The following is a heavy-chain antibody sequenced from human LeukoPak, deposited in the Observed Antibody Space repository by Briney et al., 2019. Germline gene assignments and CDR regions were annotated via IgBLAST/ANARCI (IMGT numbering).Heavy chain of an antibody. CDR3: ARRLSYFDD. CDR1: GFTFSNYW. J-gene: IGHJ4*02. V-gene: IGHV3-7*01. Sequence: GGSVRLSCLASGFTFSNYWMSWVRQAPGKGLEWVANINQDGREKHYVDSVRGRFTTSRDNAKNSLHLQMNSLRAEDTAVYYCARRLSYFDDWGQGTLVTVSS. CDR2: INQDGREK.